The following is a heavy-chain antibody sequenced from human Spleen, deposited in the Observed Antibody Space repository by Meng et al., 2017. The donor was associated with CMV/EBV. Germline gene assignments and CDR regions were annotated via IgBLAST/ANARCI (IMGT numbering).Heavy chain of an antibody. V-gene: IGHV4-59*01. CDR1: GGSISSYY. J-gene: IGHJ6*02. D-gene: IGHD3-3*01. CDR2: IYYSGST. CDR3: ARVNYDFWSGYWRYYGMDV. Sequence: SETLSLTCTVSGGSISSYYWSWIRQPPGKGLEWIGYIYYSGSTNYNPSLKSRVTFSLDTSKNQFSLKLSSVTAADTAVYYCARVNYDFWSGYWRYYGMDVWGQGTTVTVS.